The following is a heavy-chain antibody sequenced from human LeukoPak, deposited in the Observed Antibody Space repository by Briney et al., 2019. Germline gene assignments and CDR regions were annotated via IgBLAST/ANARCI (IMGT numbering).Heavy chain of an antibody. V-gene: IGHV4-34*01. J-gene: IGHJ4*02. D-gene: IGHD5-18*01. Sequence: PSETLSLTCAVYGGSFSVYYWSWIRQPPGKGLEWIGEINHSGSTNYNPSLKSRVTISVDTSKNQFSLKLSSVTAADTAVYYCARGGIQLWLDYWGQGTLVTVSS. CDR3: ARGGIQLWLDY. CDR2: INHSGST. CDR1: GGSFSVYY.